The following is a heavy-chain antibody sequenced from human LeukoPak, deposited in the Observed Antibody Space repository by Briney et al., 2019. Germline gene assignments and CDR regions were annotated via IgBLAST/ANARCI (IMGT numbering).Heavy chain of an antibody. D-gene: IGHD3-10*01. CDR1: GFTFSTYE. CDR2: IGYSGGIT. J-gene: IGHJ3*01. CDR3: AKDDGGSPPNAFDV. V-gene: IGHV3-23*01. Sequence: GGSLRLSCAASGFTFSTYEMSWVRQAPGKGLEWVSTIGYSGGITYYADSVKGRFAISRDTSKNTLYLQMNGLRGEDTAVYYCAKDDGGSPPNAFDVWGQGTLVTVSS.